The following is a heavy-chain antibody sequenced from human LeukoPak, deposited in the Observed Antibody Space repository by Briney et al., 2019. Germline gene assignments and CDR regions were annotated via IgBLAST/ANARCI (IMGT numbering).Heavy chain of an antibody. J-gene: IGHJ4*02. CDR2: IRNKANSHTT. Sequence: PGGSLRLSCAASGFTFSDHYMDWARQAPGKGLEWVGRIRNKANSHTTEYAASVKGRFTISRDDSKNSLYLQMNSLKTEDAAVYYCATGRVGHSSGYHHFAYWGQGTLVTVSS. CDR3: ATGRVGHSSGYHHFAY. D-gene: IGHD3-22*01. CDR1: GFTFSDHY. V-gene: IGHV3-72*01.